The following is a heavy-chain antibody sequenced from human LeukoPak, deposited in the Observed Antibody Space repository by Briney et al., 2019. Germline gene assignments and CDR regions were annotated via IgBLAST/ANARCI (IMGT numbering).Heavy chain of an antibody. CDR2: IIPIFGTA. Sequence: SVKVSCKASGGTFSSYAISWVRQAPGQGLEWMGGIIPIFGTANYAQKFQGRVTITADGSTSTAYMELSSLRSEDTAVYYCASPRSPSVVVVPAAMDVWGKGTTVTVSS. CDR1: GGTFSSYA. J-gene: IGHJ6*04. D-gene: IGHD2-2*01. V-gene: IGHV1-69*13. CDR3: ASPRSPSVVVVPAAMDV.